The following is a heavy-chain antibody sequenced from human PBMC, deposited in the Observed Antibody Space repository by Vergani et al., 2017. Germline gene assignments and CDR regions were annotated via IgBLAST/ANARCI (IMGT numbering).Heavy chain of an antibody. V-gene: IGHV3-21*01. CDR2: ISSSSSYI. Sequence: EVQLLESGGGLAQPGGSLRLSCAASGFTFRNYAMTWVRQAPGKGLEWVSSISSSSSYIYYADSVKGRFTISRDNAKNSLYLQMNSLRAEDTAVYYCARDGNYLAVEWGQEPWSPSPQ. D-gene: IGHD1-7*01. J-gene: IGHJ4*02. CDR3: ARDGNYLAVE. CDR1: GFTFRNYA.